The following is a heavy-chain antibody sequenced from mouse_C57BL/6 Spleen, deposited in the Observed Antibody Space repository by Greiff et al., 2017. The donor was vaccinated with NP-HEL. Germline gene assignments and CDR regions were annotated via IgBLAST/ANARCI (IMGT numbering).Heavy chain of an antibody. CDR2: IYPRDGST. Sequence: VQLQQSGAELVKPGASVKISCKASGYAFSSYWMNWVKQRPGQGLEWIGWIYPRDGSTKYNEKFKGKATLTVDTSSSTAYMELHSLTSEDSAVYFCARAPYDYGSSYGYFDVWGTGTTVTVSS. J-gene: IGHJ1*03. CDR1: GYAFSSYW. V-gene: IGHV1-85*01. CDR3: ARAPYDYGSSYGYFDV. D-gene: IGHD1-1*01.